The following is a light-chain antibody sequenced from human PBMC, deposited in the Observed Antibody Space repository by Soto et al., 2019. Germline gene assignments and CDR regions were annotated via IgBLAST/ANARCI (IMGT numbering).Light chain of an antibody. CDR2: DAS. CDR3: QQRSNWPIT. V-gene: IGKV3-11*01. Sequence: EIVMTQSPATLSLSPGERATLSCRASQSISSYLAWYQQKPGQVPRLLIYDASYRATGVPARISGSGSGTDFTLTISSLEPEDFAVYYCQQRSNWPITFGQGTRLEIK. J-gene: IGKJ5*01. CDR1: QSISSY.